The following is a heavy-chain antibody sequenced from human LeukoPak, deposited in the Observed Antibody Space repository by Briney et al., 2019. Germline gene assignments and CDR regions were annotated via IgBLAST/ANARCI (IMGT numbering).Heavy chain of an antibody. J-gene: IGHJ4*02. CDR1: GFTLSSYE. CDR3: ARGVVAGRGGFDY. CDR2: IKQDGKGK. Sequence: GGSLRLSCIASGFTLSSYEMSWIRQAPGKGLEWVANIKQDGKGKYYLDSVKGRFTISRDNAKKSLYLQMNSLRAEDTAVYYCARGVVAGRGGFDYWGQGTLVTVSS. V-gene: IGHV3-7*01. D-gene: IGHD6-19*01.